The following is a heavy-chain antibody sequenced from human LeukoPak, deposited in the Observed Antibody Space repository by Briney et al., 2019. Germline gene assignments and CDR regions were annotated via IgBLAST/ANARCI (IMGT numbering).Heavy chain of an antibody. D-gene: IGHD2-2*02. J-gene: IGHJ4*02. V-gene: IGHV4-34*01. CDR2: INHSGST. CDR1: GGSFSGYY. Sequence: SETLSLTCAVYGGSFSGYYGSWIRQPPGKGLEWIGEINHSGSTNYNPSLKSRVTISVDTSKNQFSLKLSSVTAADTAVYYCARGQDIVVVPAAIPEKSFDYWGQGTLVTVSS. CDR3: ARGQDIVVVPAAIPEKSFDY.